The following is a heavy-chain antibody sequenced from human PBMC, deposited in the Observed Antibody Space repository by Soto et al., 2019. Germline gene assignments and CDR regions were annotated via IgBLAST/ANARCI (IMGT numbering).Heavy chain of an antibody. CDR2: MSFIGNTI. D-gene: IGHD1-1*01. CDR3: ARQELEHRIFHDY. V-gene: IGHV3-11*01. CDR1: GFRLGDYF. Sequence: QVQLAESGGGSVKPGGSLRLSCVASGFRLGDYFMSWIRQAPGQGLERVAYMSFIGNTINYAHSVHGRFTISRDNAKNSLYLQMNSLRAEDTAVYYCARQELEHRIFHDYWGQGSPVTVSA. J-gene: IGHJ4*02.